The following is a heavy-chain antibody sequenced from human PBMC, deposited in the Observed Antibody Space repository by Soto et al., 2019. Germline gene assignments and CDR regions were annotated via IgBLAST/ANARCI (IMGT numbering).Heavy chain of an antibody. CDR1: GDSINNTYW. CDR3: GRGWYFTTPNCGANFNYYIIDV. J-gene: IGHJ6*02. CDR2: IYHTGGR. Sequence: PSETLSLTCFVSGDSINNTYWWSRVRQAPEKGLEWIGEIYHTGGRSYMPSLRGRITLSVDTSKNQFSLKLTSVTAADTAVYYWGRGWYFTTPNCGANFNYYIIDVGAKGPGSTSP. D-gene: IGHD2-8*01. V-gene: IGHV4-4*02.